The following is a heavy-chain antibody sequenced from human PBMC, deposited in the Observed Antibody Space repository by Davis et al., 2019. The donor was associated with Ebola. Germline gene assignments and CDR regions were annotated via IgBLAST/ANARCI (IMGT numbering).Heavy chain of an antibody. V-gene: IGHV3-48*03. CDR1: GFTFSNYE. J-gene: IGHJ4*02. Sequence: GESLKISCAASGFTFSNYEMTWVRQAPGKGLEWVSSISSSGTTVYYSDSVRGRFTISRDNAKNSLSLQMSSLRVEDTAVYYCARQGTYNILTALGYWGQGTLVTVSS. D-gene: IGHD3-9*01. CDR2: ISSSGTTV. CDR3: ARQGTYNILTALGY.